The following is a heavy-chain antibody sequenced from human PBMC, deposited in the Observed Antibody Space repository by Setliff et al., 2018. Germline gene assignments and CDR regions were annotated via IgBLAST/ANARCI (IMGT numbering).Heavy chain of an antibody. CDR1: GGTFSDYY. Sequence: SETLSLTCAAYGGTFSDYYWTWIRQPPAKGLEWIGEITHTGTTGSTKYNPSLKSRVTMSIDTSKNQFSLMVTSVTAADTAVYYCARLESLGDLSLYGLWFDPWGQGTLVTVSS. CDR3: ARLESLGDLSLYGLWFDP. D-gene: IGHD3-16*02. J-gene: IGHJ5*02. V-gene: IGHV4-34*01. CDR2: ITHTGTTGST.